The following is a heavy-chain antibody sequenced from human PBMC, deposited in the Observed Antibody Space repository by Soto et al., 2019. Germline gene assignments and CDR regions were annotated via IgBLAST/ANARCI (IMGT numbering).Heavy chain of an antibody. CDR2: INHSGST. V-gene: IGHV4-34*01. Sequence: SETLSLTCAVYGGSFSGYYWSWIRQPPGKGLEWIGEINHSGSTNYNPSLKSRVTISVDTSKNQFSLKLSSVTAADPAVYYCARGVQLWDYYYYGMDVWGQGTTVTVSS. J-gene: IGHJ6*02. CDR3: ARGVQLWDYYYYGMDV. CDR1: GGSFSGYY. D-gene: IGHD5-18*01.